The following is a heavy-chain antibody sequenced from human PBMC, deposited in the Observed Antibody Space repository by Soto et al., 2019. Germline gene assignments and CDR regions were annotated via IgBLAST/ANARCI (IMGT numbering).Heavy chain of an antibody. CDR2: IYYDGST. J-gene: IGHJ4*02. Sequence: SETLSLTCTVSGGSISSSSYYWAWIRQPPGKGLSWIASIYYDGSTYYNSSLKSRVTISRDTSKNHFPLRLTSMTAADTAVYYCATVLVGATRHPDSDSWGQGTLVTVS. CDR1: GGSISSSSYY. D-gene: IGHD2-15*01. CDR3: ATVLVGATRHPDSDS. V-gene: IGHV4-39*02.